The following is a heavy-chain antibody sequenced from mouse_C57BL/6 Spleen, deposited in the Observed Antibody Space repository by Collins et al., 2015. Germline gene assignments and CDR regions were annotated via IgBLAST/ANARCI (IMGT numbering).Heavy chain of an antibody. CDR2: ISSGGST. CDR1: GFTFSSYA. V-gene: IGHV5-6-5*01. CDR3: ARGHLLLRSYYFDY. J-gene: IGHJ2*01. D-gene: IGHD1-1*01. Sequence: EVKLVESGGGLVKPGGSLKLSCAASGFTFSSYAMSWVRQTPEKRLEWVASISSGGSTYYPDSVKGRFTISRDNARNILYLQMSSLRSEDTAMYYCARGHLLLRSYYFDYWGQGTTLTVSS.